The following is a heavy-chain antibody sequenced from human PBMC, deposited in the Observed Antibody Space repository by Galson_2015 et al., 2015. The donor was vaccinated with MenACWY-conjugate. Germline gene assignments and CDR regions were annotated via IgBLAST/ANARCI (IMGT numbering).Heavy chain of an antibody. CDR2: ITTTGETA. J-gene: IGHJ4*02. Sequence: SLRLSCATSGFTFSSHAMSWVRQAPGEGLKWVSSITTTGETAYYADSVKGRFTISRDTSKNTVYLQMNSLRADDTAIYYCARDMPGGFMPDFWGQGTLVTVSS. CDR3: ARDMPGGFMPDF. V-gene: IGHV3-23*01. CDR1: GFTFSSHA. D-gene: IGHD2-2*01.